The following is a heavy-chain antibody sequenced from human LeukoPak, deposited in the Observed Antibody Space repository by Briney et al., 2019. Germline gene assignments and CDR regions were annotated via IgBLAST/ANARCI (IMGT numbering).Heavy chain of an antibody. D-gene: IGHD2-15*01. J-gene: IGHJ4*02. CDR2: IYYSGTT. Sequence: SETLSLTCSVSGGSISPYYWSWIRQPPGKGLEWIGYIYYSGTTNYNPSLQSRVTISVATSKNQFSLKLSSVTAADTALYYCARDRASAGGFNYWGQGTLVTVSS. V-gene: IGHV4-59*01. CDR3: ARDRASAGGFNY. CDR1: GGSISPYY.